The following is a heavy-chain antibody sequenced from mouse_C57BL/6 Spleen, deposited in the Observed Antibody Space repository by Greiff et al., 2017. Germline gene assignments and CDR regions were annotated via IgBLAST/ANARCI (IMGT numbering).Heavy chain of an antibody. V-gene: IGHV14-4*01. CDR2: IDPENGDT. D-gene: IGHD2-10*02. Sequence: EVQLQQSGAELVRPGASVKLSCTASGFNIKDDYMHWVKQRPEQGLEWIGWIDPENGDTEYASKFQGKATITADTSSNTAYLQLSSLTSEDTAVXYCTTSYGNYAFAYWGQGTLVTVSA. J-gene: IGHJ3*01. CDR3: TTSYGNYAFAY. CDR1: GFNIKDDY.